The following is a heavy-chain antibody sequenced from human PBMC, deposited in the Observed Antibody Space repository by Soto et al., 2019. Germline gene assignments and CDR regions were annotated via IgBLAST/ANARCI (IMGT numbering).Heavy chain of an antibody. CDR2: IYHSGST. J-gene: IGHJ5*02. CDR1: GGSISSSNW. V-gene: IGHV4-4*02. Sequence: QVQLQESGPGLVKPSGTLSLTCAVSGGSISSSNWWSWVRQPPGQGLEWIGEIYHSGSTNYNPSLKSRVTISVDKSKNQFSLKLSSVTAADTAVYYCARTPNDDYGSGRQPAQFDPWGQGTLVTVSS. CDR3: ARTPNDDYGSGRQPAQFDP. D-gene: IGHD3-10*01.